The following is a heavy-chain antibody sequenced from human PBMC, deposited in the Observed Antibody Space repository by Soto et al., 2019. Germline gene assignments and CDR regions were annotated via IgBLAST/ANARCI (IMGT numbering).Heavy chain of an antibody. CDR1: GYTFTSYG. Sequence: QVQLVQSGAEVKKPGASVKVSCKTSGYTFTSYGVSWVRQAPGQGLEWVGWISGYNGKTSYAQKLQGRVTMTTDTSTATAYMELRGLRSDDTAISYCARGYFDYWGQGTRVTVSS. J-gene: IGHJ4*02. CDR2: ISGYNGKT. V-gene: IGHV1-18*04. CDR3: ARGYFDY.